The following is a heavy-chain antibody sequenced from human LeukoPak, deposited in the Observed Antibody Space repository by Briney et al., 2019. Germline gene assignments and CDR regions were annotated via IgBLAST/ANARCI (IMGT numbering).Heavy chain of an antibody. J-gene: IGHJ4*02. V-gene: IGHV4-39*01. CDR2: IYYSGST. D-gene: IGHD6-13*01. CDR3: ARTPGYSSSWYDY. Sequence: SETLSLTCTVSGGSISSSSYYWGWIRQPPGKGLEWIGSIYYSGSTYYNPSLKSRVTISVDTSKNQFSLKLSSVTAADTAVYYCARTPGYSSSWYDYWGQGTLVTVSS. CDR1: GGSISSSSYY.